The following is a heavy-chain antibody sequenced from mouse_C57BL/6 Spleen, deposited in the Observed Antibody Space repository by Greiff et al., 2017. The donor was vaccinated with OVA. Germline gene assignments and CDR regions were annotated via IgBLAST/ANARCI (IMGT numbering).Heavy chain of an antibody. CDR3: AREGYDRCFDY. Sequence: EVKVVESGGGLVKPGGSLKLSCAASGFTFSDYGMHWVRQAPEKGLEWVAYISSGSSTIYYADTVKGRFTISRDNAKNTLFLQMTRLGSEDTAMYYCAREGYDRCFDYWGQGTTLTVSS. D-gene: IGHD2-2*01. J-gene: IGHJ2*01. V-gene: IGHV5-17*01. CDR1: GFTFSDYG. CDR2: ISSGSSTI.